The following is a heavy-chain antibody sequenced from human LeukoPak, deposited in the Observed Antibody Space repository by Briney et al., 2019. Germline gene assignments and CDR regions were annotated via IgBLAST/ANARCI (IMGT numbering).Heavy chain of an antibody. CDR2: ISSRSATI. V-gene: IGHV3-48*01. Sequence: GGSLRLSCAASGFTFSSYSMNWVRQAPGKGLEWVSYISSRSATIYYADSVKGRFTISRDNAKNSLYLQMNSLRAEDTAVYYCARDSSSGYYPYFDYWGQGTLVTVSS. J-gene: IGHJ4*02. D-gene: IGHD3-22*01. CDR1: GFTFSSYS. CDR3: ARDSSSGYYPYFDY.